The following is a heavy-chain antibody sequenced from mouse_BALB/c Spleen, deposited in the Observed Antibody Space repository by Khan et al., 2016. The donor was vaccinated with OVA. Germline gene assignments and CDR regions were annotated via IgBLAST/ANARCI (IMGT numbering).Heavy chain of an antibody. V-gene: IGHV9-3-1*01. Sequence: QIQLVQSGPELKKPGETVKISCKASGYTFTNYGMNWVKQAPGKGLKWMGWINTYTGEPTYGDDLKGRFAFSLETSASTAYLQINNLKNEDTATYFCAGVGNYWYFDVWGAGTTVTVSS. J-gene: IGHJ1*01. D-gene: IGHD2-1*01. CDR3: AGVGNYWYFDV. CDR1: GYTFTNYG. CDR2: INTYTGEP.